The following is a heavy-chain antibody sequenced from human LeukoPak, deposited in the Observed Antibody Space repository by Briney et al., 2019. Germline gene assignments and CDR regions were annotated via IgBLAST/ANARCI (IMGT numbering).Heavy chain of an antibody. Sequence: ASVKVSCKASGGTFSSYGTSWVRQAPGQGLEWMGRIVPMHGIIHYAQKFQGRLAITADKSTSTAYMELSSLRSEDTALYYCAREGALAAAGEFDYWGQGTLVTVSS. CDR2: IVPMHGII. D-gene: IGHD6-13*01. CDR3: AREGALAAAGEFDY. J-gene: IGHJ4*02. V-gene: IGHV1-69*04. CDR1: GGTFSSYG.